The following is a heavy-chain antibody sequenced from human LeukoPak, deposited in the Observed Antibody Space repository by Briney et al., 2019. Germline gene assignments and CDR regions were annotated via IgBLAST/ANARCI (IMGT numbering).Heavy chain of an antibody. CDR1: EFTSTTYS. CDR3: AKGGKWDVTPFDY. D-gene: IGHD1-26*01. CDR2: ISGGGGST. V-gene: IGHV3-23*01. J-gene: IGHJ4*02. Sequence: GGSLKPSWPASEFTSTTYSMNWFRQPPGKGLEGFSTISGGGGSTYYADSVKGRFTISRDNSKNTLYLQVNSLRAEDTAVYYCAKGGKWDVTPFDYWGQGTLVTVSS.